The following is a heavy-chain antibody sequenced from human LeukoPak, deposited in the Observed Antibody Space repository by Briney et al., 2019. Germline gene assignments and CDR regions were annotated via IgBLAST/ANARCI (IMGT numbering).Heavy chain of an antibody. CDR2: IKQDGSEK. J-gene: IGHJ6*02. V-gene: IGHV3-7*01. CDR3: AREGGGVVAAGQYYYGMDV. D-gene: IGHD6-13*01. Sequence: GGSLRLSCAASGFTFSSYWMSWVRQAPGKGLEWVANIKQDGSEKYYVDSVKGRFTISRDNAKNSLYLQMNSLRAEDTAVYYCAREGGGVVAAGQYYYGMDVWGQGTTVTVSS. CDR1: GFTFSSYW.